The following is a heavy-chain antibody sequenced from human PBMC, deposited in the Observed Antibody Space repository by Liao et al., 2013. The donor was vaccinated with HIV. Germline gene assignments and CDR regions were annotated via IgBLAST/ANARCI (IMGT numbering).Heavy chain of an antibody. CDR2: VNHSGST. Sequence: QVQLQQWGAGLLKPSETLSLTCAVYGGSFSDYYWSWIRQPPREGAWSGLGKVNHSGSTNYNPSLKSRVTISVDTSKTQFSLKLSSVTAADTAVYYCARGVCSSTSCYFHSVYYYYYMDVWGTGTTVTVSS. CDR1: GGSFSDYY. V-gene: IGHV4-34*01. CDR3: ARGVCSSTSCYFHSVYYYYYMDV. J-gene: IGHJ6*03. D-gene: IGHD2-2*01.